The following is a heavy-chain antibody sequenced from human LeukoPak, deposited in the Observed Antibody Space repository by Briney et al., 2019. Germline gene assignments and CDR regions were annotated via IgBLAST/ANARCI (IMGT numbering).Heavy chain of an antibody. Sequence: GGSLRLSCAASGFTFSSYSMNWVRQAPGKGLEWVSSISSSSSYIYYADSVKGRFTISRDNAKNSLYLQMNSLRAEDTAVYYCAKDLREQQLVDYWGQGTLVTVSS. J-gene: IGHJ4*02. CDR2: ISSSSSYI. D-gene: IGHD6-13*01. CDR3: AKDLREQQLVDY. CDR1: GFTFSSYS. V-gene: IGHV3-21*04.